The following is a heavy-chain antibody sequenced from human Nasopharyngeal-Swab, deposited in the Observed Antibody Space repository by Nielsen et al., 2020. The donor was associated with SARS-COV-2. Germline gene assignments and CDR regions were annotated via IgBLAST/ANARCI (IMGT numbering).Heavy chain of an antibody. D-gene: IGHD1-1*01. CDR2: INPSGGST. J-gene: IGHJ6*02. V-gene: IGHV1-46*01. Sequence: ASVKVSCKASGYSFTSCYMHWVRQAPGQGLEWMGIINPSGGSTSYAQKFQGRVTMTRDTSTSTVYMELSSLRSEDTAVYYCARDHPSDNCRLPACYYGMDVWGQGTTVTVSS. CDR3: ARDHPSDNCRLPACYYGMDV. CDR1: GYSFTSCY.